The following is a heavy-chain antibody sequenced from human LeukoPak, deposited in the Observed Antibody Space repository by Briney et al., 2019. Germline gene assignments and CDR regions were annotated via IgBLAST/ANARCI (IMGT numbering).Heavy chain of an antibody. CDR2: INPSGGST. CDR1: GYTFTSYY. CDR3: AHSPALLGYFDY. Sequence: GASVKVSCKASGYTFTSYYMHWVRQAPGQGLEWMGIINPSGGSTSYAHKFQGRVTMTMDTSTSTVYMELSSLRSEDTAVYYCAHSPALLGYFDYWGQGTLVTVSS. V-gene: IGHV1-46*01. J-gene: IGHJ4*02. D-gene: IGHD2-8*02.